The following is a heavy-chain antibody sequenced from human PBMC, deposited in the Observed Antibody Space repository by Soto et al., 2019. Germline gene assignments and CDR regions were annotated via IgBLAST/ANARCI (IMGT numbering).Heavy chain of an antibody. Sequence: QVQLVQSGAEVKKPGSSVKVSCEASGGTFSGHAISWVRQAPGQGPEWMGGLIPLFGTTQHAQNFQDSLTITADKSTSTAYMELTGLRFEDTAIYYCARGLNWGYRFDSWGQGTLVTVSS. D-gene: IGHD7-27*01. J-gene: IGHJ4*02. CDR3: ARGLNWGYRFDS. CDR1: GGTFSGHA. V-gene: IGHV1-69*06. CDR2: LIPLFGTT.